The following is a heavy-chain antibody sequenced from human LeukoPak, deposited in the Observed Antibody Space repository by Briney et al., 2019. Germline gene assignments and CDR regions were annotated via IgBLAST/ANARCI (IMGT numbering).Heavy chain of an antibody. CDR2: FDPEDGET. V-gene: IGHV1-24*01. D-gene: IGHD6-19*01. J-gene: IGHJ5*01. CDR3: ATGGYSSGWVPAHWFDS. Sequence: ASVKVSCKVSGYTLTELSMHWVRQAPGKGLEWMGGFDPEDGETIYAQKFQGRVTMTEDTSTDTAYMELSSLRSEDTAVYYCATGGYSSGWVPAHWFDSWGQGTLVTVSS. CDR1: GYTLTELS.